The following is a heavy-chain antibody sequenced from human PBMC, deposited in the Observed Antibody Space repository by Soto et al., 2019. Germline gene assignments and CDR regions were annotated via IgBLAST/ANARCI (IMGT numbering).Heavy chain of an antibody. CDR3: ARGFDSSGWYAFAY. Sequence: QVQLQESGPGLVKPSETLSLTCSVSGGSVSSGSYYWTWIRQPPGKGLEWIGYIYYSGSTNYNPSLKSRLTLSLDTSKNQFSLNLSSVTAADTALYYCARGFDSSGWYAFAYWGQGSLVTVSS. CDR2: IYYSGST. D-gene: IGHD6-19*01. V-gene: IGHV4-61*01. J-gene: IGHJ4*02. CDR1: GGSVSSGSYY.